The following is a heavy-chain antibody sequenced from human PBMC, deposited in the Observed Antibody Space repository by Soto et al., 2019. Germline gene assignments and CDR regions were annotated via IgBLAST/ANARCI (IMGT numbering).Heavy chain of an antibody. CDR2: IIPILGIA. V-gene: IGHV1-69*02. Sequence: QVQLVQSGAEVKKPGSSVKVSCKASGGTFSSYTISWVRQAPGQGLEWMGRIIPILGIANYAQKLQGRVTITADKSTRTAYMERSRLRSENTAVYYCARGDCSSTSCYPSDYWGQGTLVTVSS. J-gene: IGHJ4*02. CDR3: ARGDCSSTSCYPSDY. D-gene: IGHD2-2*01. CDR1: GGTFSSYT.